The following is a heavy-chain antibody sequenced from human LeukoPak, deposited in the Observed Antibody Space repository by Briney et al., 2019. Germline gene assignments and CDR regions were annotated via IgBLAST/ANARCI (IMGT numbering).Heavy chain of an antibody. CDR3: ASGGWLGYCSSTSCYEAPGDFDY. V-gene: IGHV3-30-3*01. CDR1: GFTFSSYA. Sequence: GGSLRLSCAASGFTFSSYAMHWVRQAPGKGLEWVTIISYDGNTKYSADSVKGRFTISRDNSKNTLYLQMNSLRAEDTAVYYCASGGWLGYCSSTSCYEAPGDFDYWGQGTLVTVSS. CDR2: ISYDGNTK. J-gene: IGHJ4*02. D-gene: IGHD2-2*01.